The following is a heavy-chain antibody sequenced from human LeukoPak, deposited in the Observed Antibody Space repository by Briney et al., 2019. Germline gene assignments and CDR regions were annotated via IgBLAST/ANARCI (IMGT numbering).Heavy chain of an antibody. J-gene: IGHJ4*02. D-gene: IGHD3-22*01. CDR3: VRGNYDSSGFLDY. CDR2: IWYDGSNK. CDR1: GFSFSNYG. Sequence: PGGSLRLSCAASGFSFSNYGMHWVRQAPGKGLEWVAVIWYDGSNKYYAEPVKGRFTIPRDNSKNTLYLQMNSLRAEDTAIYYCVRGNYDSSGFLDYWGQGTLVTVSS. V-gene: IGHV3-33*01.